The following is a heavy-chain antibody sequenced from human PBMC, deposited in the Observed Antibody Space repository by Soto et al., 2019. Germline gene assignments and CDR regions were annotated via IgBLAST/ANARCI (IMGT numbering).Heavy chain of an antibody. Sequence: SVKVSCKASGDSFSRSTFSWVRQAPGQGLEWMGGIIPIFGTADYAQKFQGRVTITADESTSTGNMELSSLRSEDTAVYYCASHYDSSGYYYRGLDYWGQGTLVTVSS. V-gene: IGHV1-69*13. J-gene: IGHJ4*02. CDR1: GDSFSRST. D-gene: IGHD3-22*01. CDR3: ASHYDSSGYYYRGLDY. CDR2: IIPIFGTA.